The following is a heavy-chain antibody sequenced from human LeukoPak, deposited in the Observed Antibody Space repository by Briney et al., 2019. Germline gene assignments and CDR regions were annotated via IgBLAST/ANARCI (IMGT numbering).Heavy chain of an antibody. CDR1: GFTFSSYA. CDR3: ANLDGDYFHYCYMDV. J-gene: IGHJ6*03. Sequence: PGGSLRLSCAASGFTFSSYAMSWVRQAPGKGLEWVSTISGSDGSTDYADSVKGRFSVSRDNSKNTLYLQMNSLRVEDTAVYYCANLDGDYFHYCYMDVWGKGTTVTVSS. V-gene: IGHV3-23*01. CDR2: ISGSDGST.